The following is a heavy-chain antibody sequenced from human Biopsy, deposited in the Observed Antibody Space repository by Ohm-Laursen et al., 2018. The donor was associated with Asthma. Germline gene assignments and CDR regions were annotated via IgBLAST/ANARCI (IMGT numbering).Heavy chain of an antibody. J-gene: IGHJ4*02. Sequence: SETLSLTCSVSGVSISSDYWSWIRQPPGKGLEWIGHIYYSGTTKYHPSLKSRVTISVDTSKNQFSLKLRSVTAADAAVYYCARGIARETGLFDHFDSWGQGTLVTVSS. CDR3: ARGIARETGLFDHFDS. D-gene: IGHD2-21*01. CDR2: IYYSGTT. V-gene: IGHV4-59*01. CDR1: GVSISSDY.